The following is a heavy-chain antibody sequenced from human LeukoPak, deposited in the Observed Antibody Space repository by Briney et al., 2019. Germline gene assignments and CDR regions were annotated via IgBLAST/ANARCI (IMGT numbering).Heavy chain of an antibody. CDR2: IRYDGGDK. J-gene: IGHJ4*02. Sequence: GGSLRLSCAASGFTFSSYGMHWVRQAPGKGLEWVAVIRYDGGDKYYADSVKGRSTISRDNSKSTLYLQMNSLRVEDTAVYYCVRKSAHGDNAGHWGQGTLVTVSS. CDR1: GFTFSSYG. CDR3: VRKSAHGDNAGH. V-gene: IGHV3-30*02. D-gene: IGHD4-17*01.